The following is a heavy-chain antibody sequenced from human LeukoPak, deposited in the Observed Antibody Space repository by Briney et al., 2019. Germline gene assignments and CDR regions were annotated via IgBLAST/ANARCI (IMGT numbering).Heavy chain of an antibody. V-gene: IGHV3-23*01. D-gene: IGHD3-3*01. CDR2: LSGSGGST. CDR3: AKDGSITIFGVEYYYYYMDV. J-gene: IGHJ6*03. CDR1: GFTFSSYA. Sequence: AGGSLRLSCAASGFTFSSYAMSWVRQATGRGLEWVSGLSGSGGSTHYADSVKGRFTVSRDNSKSTLSLQMNSLRAEDTAVYFCAKDGSITIFGVEYYYYYMDVWGNGTTVAVSS.